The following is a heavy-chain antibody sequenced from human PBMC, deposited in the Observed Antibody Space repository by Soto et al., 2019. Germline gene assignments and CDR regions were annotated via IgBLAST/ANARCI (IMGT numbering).Heavy chain of an antibody. CDR2: ISAYNGNT. CDR1: GYTFTSYG. J-gene: IGHJ4*02. Sequence: GASVKVSCKASGYTFTSYGISWVRQAPGQGLEWMGWISAYNGNTNYAQKLQGRVTMTTDTSTSTAYMELRSLRSDDTAVYYCARSSTDYGDYVRPFDYWGQGTLVTVSS. D-gene: IGHD4-17*01. CDR3: ARSSTDYGDYVRPFDY. V-gene: IGHV1-18*01.